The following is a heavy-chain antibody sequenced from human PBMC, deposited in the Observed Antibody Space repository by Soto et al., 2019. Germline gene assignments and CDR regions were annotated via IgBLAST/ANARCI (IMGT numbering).Heavy chain of an antibody. Sequence: GGSVRLSCAASGFTFSSYWMSWVRQAPGKGLEWVANIKQDGSEKYYVDSVKGRFTISRDNAKNSLYLQMNSLRAEDTAVYYCARDIEWYSSSSWGYNWFDPWGQGTLVTVSS. CDR3: ARDIEWYSSSSWGYNWFDP. V-gene: IGHV3-7*01. D-gene: IGHD6-6*01. CDR1: GFTFSSYW. CDR2: IKQDGSEK. J-gene: IGHJ5*02.